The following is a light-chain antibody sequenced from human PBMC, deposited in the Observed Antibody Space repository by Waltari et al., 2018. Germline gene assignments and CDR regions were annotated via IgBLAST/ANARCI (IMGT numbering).Light chain of an antibody. J-gene: IGKJ4*01. CDR3: QQYNNWPPLT. Sequence: EIVMTQSPATLSVSPGEPVRLSCRASQSVRSNLAWYQQKPGQSPRLLIYGASTRATGIPARFSGSGSGTEFTLVISSLQSEDFAIFYCQQYNNWPPLTFGGGTKVEIK. CDR2: GAS. V-gene: IGKV3-15*01. CDR1: QSVRSN.